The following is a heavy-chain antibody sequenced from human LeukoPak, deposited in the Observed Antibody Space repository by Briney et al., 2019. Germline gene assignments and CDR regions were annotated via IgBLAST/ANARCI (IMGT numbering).Heavy chain of an antibody. J-gene: IGHJ4*02. D-gene: IGHD5-18*01. CDR1: GFTFSSFS. V-gene: IGHV3-48*04. CDR2: ISSSGSTI. CDR3: ARSTWIQLWFPDY. Sequence: GGSLRLSCAASGFTFSSFSMNWVRQAPGKGLEWVSYISSSGSTIYYADSVKGRFTISRDNAKNSLYLQMNSLRAEDTAVYYCARSTWIQLWFPDYWGQGTLVTVSS.